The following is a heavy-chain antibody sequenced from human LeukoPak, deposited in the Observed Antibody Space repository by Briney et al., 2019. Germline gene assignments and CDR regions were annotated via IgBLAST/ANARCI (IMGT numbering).Heavy chain of an antibody. V-gene: IGHV4-39*07. CDR2: VYYSGST. CDR3: AGSGIEFDY. D-gene: IGHD1-26*01. Sequence: SETLSLTCTVSGGSISSSSYYWGWIRQPPGKGLEWIGSVYYSGSTYYNPSLKSRVTISVDTSKNQFSLKLSSVTAADTAVYYCAGSGIEFDYWGQGTLVTVSS. J-gene: IGHJ4*02. CDR1: GGSISSSSYY.